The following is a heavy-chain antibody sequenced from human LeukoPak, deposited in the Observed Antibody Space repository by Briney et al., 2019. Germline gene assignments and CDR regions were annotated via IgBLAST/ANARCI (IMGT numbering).Heavy chain of an antibody. CDR1: GYSFTSYW. V-gene: IGHV5-10-1*01. CDR3: ARRQQLVGDAFDI. J-gene: IGHJ3*02. D-gene: IGHD6-13*01. CDR2: IDPSDSYT. Sequence: GESLKISCKGSGYSFTSYWISWVRQMPGKGLEWMGRIDPSDSYTNYSPSFQGHVTISADESISTAYLQWSSLKASDTAMYYCARRQQLVGDAFDIWGQGRMVTVSS.